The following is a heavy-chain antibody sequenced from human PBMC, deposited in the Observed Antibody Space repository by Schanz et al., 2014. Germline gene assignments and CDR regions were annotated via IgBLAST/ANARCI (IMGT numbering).Heavy chain of an antibody. V-gene: IGHV3-11*03. J-gene: IGHJ6*02. CDR1: GFTFRDYY. Sequence: VQLLDSGGGLVQPGGSLRLSCAASGFTFRDYYMSWIRQAPGKGLEWVSDISSGSSYANYADSVKGRFTISRDNAKNSLYLQMNSLSADDTAVFYCAKGMGYCSGCTCYDYYYYGLDVWGQGTTVTVSS. CDR3: AKGMGYCSGCTCYDYYYYGLDV. D-gene: IGHD2-15*01. CDR2: ISSGSSYA.